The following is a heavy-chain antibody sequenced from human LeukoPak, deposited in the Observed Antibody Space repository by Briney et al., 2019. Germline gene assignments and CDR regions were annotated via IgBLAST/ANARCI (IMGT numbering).Heavy chain of an antibody. CDR1: GGTFSNYV. V-gene: IGHV1-69*01. J-gene: IGHJ4*02. Sequence: GSSVKVSCKASGGTFSNYVIIWVRQAPGQGLEWMGGIIPMFRTPIYAQKFQGRVTTTADESTSTAYMEVSSLRSDDTAVYYCARWASTASTPWWPPLDYWGQGTLVTVSS. CDR3: ARWASTASTPWWPPLDY. D-gene: IGHD2-15*01. CDR2: IIPMFRTP.